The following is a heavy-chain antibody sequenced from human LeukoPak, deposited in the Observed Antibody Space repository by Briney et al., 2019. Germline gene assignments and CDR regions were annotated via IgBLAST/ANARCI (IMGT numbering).Heavy chain of an antibody. CDR1: GGTFSSYA. Sequence: GASVKVSCKASGGTFSSYAISWVRQAPGQGLEWMGGIVPIFGTANYAQKFQGRVTITADESTSTAYMELSSLRSEDTAVYYCARGRAHYDFWSGYYYPIDFDYWGQGTLVNVSS. V-gene: IGHV1-69*13. CDR3: ARGRAHYDFWSGYYYPIDFDY. CDR2: IVPIFGTA. D-gene: IGHD3-3*01. J-gene: IGHJ4*02.